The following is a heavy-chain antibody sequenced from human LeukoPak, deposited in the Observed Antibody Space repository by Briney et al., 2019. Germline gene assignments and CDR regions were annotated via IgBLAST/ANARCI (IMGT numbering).Heavy chain of an antibody. D-gene: IGHD3-9*01. V-gene: IGHV3-49*04. CDR2: IRSKAYGGTT. Sequence: PGGSLRLSCTASGFTFGDYAMSWVRQAPGKGLEWVAFIRSKAYGGTTEYAASVKGRFTISRDDSKSIAYLQMNSLRTEDTAVYYCTRDRRYPVLRYFDWLPRDAFDIWGQGTMVTVSS. CDR1: GFTFGDYA. CDR3: TRDRRYPVLRYFDWLPRDAFDI. J-gene: IGHJ3*02.